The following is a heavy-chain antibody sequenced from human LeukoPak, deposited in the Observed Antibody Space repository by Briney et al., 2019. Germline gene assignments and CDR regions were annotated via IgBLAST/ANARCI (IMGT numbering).Heavy chain of an antibody. CDR3: AREAERRVVN. J-gene: IGHJ4*02. D-gene: IGHD1-1*01. Sequence: SETLSRTCFVSGFSISSGYYGGWSRQPPGKGLEWIGNIHPSGTMFHNSSLNSRVTMSIDTSKNQFSLKLSSVTAADTAVYYCAREAERRVVNWGQGTLVTVSS. CDR1: GFSISSGYY. CDR2: IHPSGTM. V-gene: IGHV4-38-2*02.